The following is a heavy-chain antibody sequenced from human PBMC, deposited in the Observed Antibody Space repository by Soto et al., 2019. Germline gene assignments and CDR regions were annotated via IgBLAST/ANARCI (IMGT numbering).Heavy chain of an antibody. CDR2: ISSSSSYI. Sequence: EVQLVESGGGLVKPGGSLRLSCAASGFTFSSYSMNWVRQAPGKGLEWVSSISSSSSYIYYAGSVKGQFTISRDNVKNSLYLQMNSLRAEDTAVYYCARDGIAVAGTNLKNAYWGQGTLVTVSS. J-gene: IGHJ4*02. CDR1: GFTFSSYS. D-gene: IGHD6-19*01. CDR3: ARDGIAVAGTNLKNAY. V-gene: IGHV3-21*01.